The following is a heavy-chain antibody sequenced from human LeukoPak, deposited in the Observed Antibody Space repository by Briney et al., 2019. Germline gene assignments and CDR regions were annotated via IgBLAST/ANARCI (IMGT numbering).Heavy chain of an antibody. Sequence: GGSLRLSCAASGFTFSSYAMPWVRQAPGKGLEWVAVISYDGSNKYYADSVKGRFTISRDNSKNTLYLQMNSLRAEDTAVYYCARVGYNYDLGNAFDIWGQGTEVTISS. J-gene: IGHJ3*02. V-gene: IGHV3-30-3*01. CDR3: ARVGYNYDLGNAFDI. CDR1: GFTFSSYA. D-gene: IGHD1-20*01. CDR2: ISYDGSNK.